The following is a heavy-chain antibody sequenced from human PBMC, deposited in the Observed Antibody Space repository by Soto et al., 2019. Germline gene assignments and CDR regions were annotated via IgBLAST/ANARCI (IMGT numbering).Heavy chain of an antibody. CDR2: ISAYNGNT. D-gene: IGHD1-26*01. CDR1: GYTFTSYG. J-gene: IGHJ5*02. V-gene: IGHV1-18*01. CDR3: ARTGGSYRNPWGGWFDP. Sequence: QVQLVQSGAEVKKPGASVKVSCKASGYTFTSYGISWVRQAPAQGLEWMGWISAYNGNTNYAQKLQGRVTMTTDTSTSKAYMELRSLRSDDTAVYYCARTGGSYRNPWGGWFDPWGQGTLVTVSS.